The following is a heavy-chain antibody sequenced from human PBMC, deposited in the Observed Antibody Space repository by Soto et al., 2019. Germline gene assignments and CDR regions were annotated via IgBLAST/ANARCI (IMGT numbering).Heavy chain of an antibody. CDR2: FDPEDGET. CDR1: GYTLTELS. CDR3: ATDKILRYFDWLPYLDY. J-gene: IGHJ4*02. V-gene: IGHV1-24*01. D-gene: IGHD3-9*01. Sequence: GASVKVSCKVSGYTLTELSMHWVRQAPGKGLEWMGGFDPEDGETIYAQKFQGRVTMTEDTSTDTAYMELSSLRSEDTAVYYCATDKILRYFDWLPYLDYWGQGTLVTVSS.